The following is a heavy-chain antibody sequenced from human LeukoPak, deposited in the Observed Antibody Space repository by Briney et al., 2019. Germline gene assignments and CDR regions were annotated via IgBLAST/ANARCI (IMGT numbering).Heavy chain of an antibody. CDR1: GFTFSSYS. V-gene: IGHV3-21*01. Sequence: GGSLRLSCAASGFTFSSYSMNWVRQAPGKGLEWVSSISSSSSYIYYADSVKGRFTISRDNSKNMVYLQMNSLRAEDTALYYCVGDPPNSGYAFQVWGHGTVVTVSS. D-gene: IGHD3-22*01. J-gene: IGHJ3*01. CDR2: ISSSSSYI. CDR3: VGDPPNSGYAFQV.